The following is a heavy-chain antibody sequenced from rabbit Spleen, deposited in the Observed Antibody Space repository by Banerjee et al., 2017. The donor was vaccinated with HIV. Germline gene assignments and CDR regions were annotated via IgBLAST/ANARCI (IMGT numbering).Heavy chain of an antibody. J-gene: IGHJ6*01. CDR1: GFSFSGDSY. D-gene: IGHD1-1*01. CDR2: IDIGASAFT. CDR3: ARDTSSSFSSYGMDL. Sequence: QSLEESGGDLVKPGASLTLTCTASGFSFSGDSYDSYMCWVRQAPGKGLEWIACIDIGASAFTYFASWAKGRFTISKTSSTTVTLQMTSLTAADTATYFCARDTSSSFSSYGMDLWGPGTLVTVS. V-gene: IGHV1S40*01.